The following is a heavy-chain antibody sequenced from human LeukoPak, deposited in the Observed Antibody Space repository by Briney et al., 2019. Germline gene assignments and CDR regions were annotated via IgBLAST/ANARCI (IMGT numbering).Heavy chain of an antibody. V-gene: IGHV3-7*01. D-gene: IGHD3-16*01. CDR2: INEDGSET. CDR3: YGGSYRFDC. Sequence: PGGSLRLSCATSGFTFSTFRMTWVRQAPGKGLEWVANINEDGSETYYVDSVRARFTISRDNAKKSMHLQTNSLRAEDTGAYYCYGGSYRFDCWGQGTRVTVSS. CDR1: GFTFSTFR. J-gene: IGHJ4*02.